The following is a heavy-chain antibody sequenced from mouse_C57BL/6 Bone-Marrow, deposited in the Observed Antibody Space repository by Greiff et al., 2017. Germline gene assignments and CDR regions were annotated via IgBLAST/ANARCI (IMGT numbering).Heavy chain of an antibody. CDR1: GYTFTIYW. V-gene: IGHV1-53*01. J-gene: IGHJ3*01. CDR3: ARRSYGSSPAWFAY. D-gene: IGHD1-1*01. CDR2: INPSNGGT. Sequence: QVQLQQPGTELGQPVASVKLSCKASGYTFTIYWTHWVKQRPVQGLEWIGNINPSNGGTNYNEKFKSKATLTVDKSSSTAYMQLSSLTSEDSAVYFCARRSYGSSPAWFAYWGQATLVTVST.